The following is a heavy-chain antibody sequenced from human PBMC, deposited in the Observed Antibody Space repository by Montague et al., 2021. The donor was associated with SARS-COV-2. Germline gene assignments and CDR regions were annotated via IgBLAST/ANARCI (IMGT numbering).Heavy chain of an antibody. CDR1: GASRSTKNYY. Sequence: SETLSLTCTFSGASRSTKNYYWGWIRQPPGKGLEWIGSISYSATSYSNPSLKSRVTMSVDTSRNQLSLNLSSVTVADTAVYYYARLGITLGGVIVIRYYFDFWGQGTLVTVSS. J-gene: IGHJ4*02. V-gene: IGHV4-39*01. CDR2: ISYSATS. D-gene: IGHD3-16*02. CDR3: ARLGITLGGVIVIRYYFDF.